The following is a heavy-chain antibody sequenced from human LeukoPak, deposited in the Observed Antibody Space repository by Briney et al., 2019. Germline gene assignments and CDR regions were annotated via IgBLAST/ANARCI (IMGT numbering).Heavy chain of an antibody. D-gene: IGHD1-26*01. CDR3: ASPGVGASSSDFDY. J-gene: IGHJ4*02. V-gene: IGHV4-39*01. CDR1: GDSFTSVTDY. CDR2: GDYSGGT. Sequence: SETLSLTCTVSGDSFTSVTDYWAWIRQPPGKGLEWIASGDYSGGTYYNPSLESRVAISVDTSKNQFSLKLRFVTASDTAVYYCASPGVGASSSDFDYWGQGTLVTVSS.